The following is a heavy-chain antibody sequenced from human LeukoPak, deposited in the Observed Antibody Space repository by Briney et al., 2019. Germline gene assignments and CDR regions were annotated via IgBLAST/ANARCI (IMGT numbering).Heavy chain of an antibody. D-gene: IGHD3-10*01. CDR3: AIAPYYYGSGSYFFHY. CDR1: GGSISIGSYY. Sequence: SQTLSLTCTVSGGSISIGSYYWSWIRQPAGKGLEWIGRIYTSGSTNYNPSLKSRVTISVDTSKNQFSLKLSSVTAADTAVYYCAIAPYYYGSGSYFFHYWGQGTLVTVSS. V-gene: IGHV4-61*02. CDR2: IYTSGST. J-gene: IGHJ4*02.